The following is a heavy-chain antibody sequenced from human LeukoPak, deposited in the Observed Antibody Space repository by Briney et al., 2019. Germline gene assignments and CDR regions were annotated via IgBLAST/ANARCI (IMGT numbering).Heavy chain of an antibody. CDR2: INPQGDIT. V-gene: IGHV1-46*01. CDR1: GYTFTKYL. Sequence: ASVKVSCKTSGYTFTKYLIHWVRQAPGQGLEWMGTINPQGDITNYAQRFQGRITMTEDTSTSTVYMELSSLTSEDTAVYYCARPSYCVADNCGYWLDPWGPGTLVTVSS. J-gene: IGHJ5*02. CDR3: ARPSYCVADNCGYWLDP. D-gene: IGHD2-21*01.